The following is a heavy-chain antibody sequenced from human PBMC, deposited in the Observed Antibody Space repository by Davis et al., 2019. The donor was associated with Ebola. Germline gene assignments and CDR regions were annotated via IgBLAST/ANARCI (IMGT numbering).Heavy chain of an antibody. V-gene: IGHV3-30*03. J-gene: IGHJ3*02. CDR2: ISYDGSNK. CDR3: TRQAVTISAFDI. Sequence: GESLKISCAASGFTFSSYGMHWVRQAPGKGLEWVAVISYDGSNKYYADSVKGRFTISRDNSKNTAYLQMNSLKTEDTAVYYCTRQAVTISAFDIWGQGTMVTVSS. CDR1: GFTFSSYG. D-gene: IGHD4-17*01.